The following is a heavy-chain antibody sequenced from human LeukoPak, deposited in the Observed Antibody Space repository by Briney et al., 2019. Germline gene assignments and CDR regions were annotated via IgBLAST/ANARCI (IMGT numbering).Heavy chain of an antibody. Sequence: GSLGLSCAASGFPFSSYAMSWVRPAPGKGLEWVSAISGSGGSTYYADSVKGRFTISRDNSKNTLYLQMNSLRAEDTAVYYCAKAMVRGVIIPGTSDYWGQGTLVTVSS. CDR1: GFPFSSYA. J-gene: IGHJ4*02. CDR2: ISGSGGST. CDR3: AKAMVRGVIIPGTSDY. D-gene: IGHD3-10*01. V-gene: IGHV3-23*01.